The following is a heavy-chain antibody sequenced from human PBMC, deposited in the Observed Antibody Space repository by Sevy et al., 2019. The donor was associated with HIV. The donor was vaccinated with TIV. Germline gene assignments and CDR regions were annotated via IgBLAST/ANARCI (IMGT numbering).Heavy chain of an antibody. CDR1: GYTFTSYY. D-gene: IGHD6-19*01. Sequence: ASVKVSCKASGYTFTSYYIHWVRQAPGQGLEWMGIINPSGGSTSYAQKFQGRVTMTRDTPTSTVYMEMSSLRSEDTAVYYCARAGGWYTAFDIWGQGTMVTVSS. CDR2: INPSGGST. CDR3: ARAGGWYTAFDI. J-gene: IGHJ3*02. V-gene: IGHV1-46*01.